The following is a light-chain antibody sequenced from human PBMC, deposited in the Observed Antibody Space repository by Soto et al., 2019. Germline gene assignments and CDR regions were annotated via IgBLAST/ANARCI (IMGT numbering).Light chain of an antibody. J-gene: IGKJ4*01. CDR2: ATS. V-gene: IGKV1-27*01. CDR1: QSIAPY. Sequence: DVQMTQSPSSLSAFVGDRVTITCRASQSIAPYLAWFQQKPGKVPKLLIYATSTLQSGVPSRFSGSGSGTDFTLTINSLQPEDFGTYYCQKYNSAPLTFGGGTKVEIK. CDR3: QKYNSAPLT.